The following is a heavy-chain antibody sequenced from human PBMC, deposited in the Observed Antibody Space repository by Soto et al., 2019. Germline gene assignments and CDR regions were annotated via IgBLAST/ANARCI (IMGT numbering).Heavy chain of an antibody. J-gene: IGHJ4*01. CDR1: GGSFSGYY. CDR3: ARGRVSGTYSDVFDY. Sequence: SETLSLTCVVYGGSFSGYYWSWIRQAPGEGLKWIGEINHSGSTNYNPSLKGRVTTSVDTSKNQFSLKLSSVTAADTAVYYCARGRVSGTYSDVFDYWRQGTLVTVSS. V-gene: IGHV4-34*01. D-gene: IGHD3-10*01. CDR2: INHSGST.